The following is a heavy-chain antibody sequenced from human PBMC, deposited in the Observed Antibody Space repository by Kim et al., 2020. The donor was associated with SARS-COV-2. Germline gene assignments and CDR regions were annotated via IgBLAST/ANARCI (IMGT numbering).Heavy chain of an antibody. CDR1: GYTFTGYY. D-gene: IGHD6-13*01. CDR2: INPNSGGT. J-gene: IGHJ6*02. Sequence: ASVKVSCKASGYTFTGYYMHWVRQAPGQGLEWMGWINPNSGGTNYAQKFQGWVTMTRDMSISTAYMELSRLRSDDTAVYYCARDLYRGSSWYYYYYGMDVWGQGTTVTVSS. V-gene: IGHV1-2*04. CDR3: ARDLYRGSSWYYYYYGMDV.